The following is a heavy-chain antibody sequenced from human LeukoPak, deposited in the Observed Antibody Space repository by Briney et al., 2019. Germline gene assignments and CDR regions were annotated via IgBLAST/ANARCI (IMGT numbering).Heavy chain of an antibody. V-gene: IGHV1-8*03. Sequence: ASVKVSCKASGYTFTSYDINWVRQATGQGLEWMGWMNPNSGNTGYAQKFQGRVTITRNTSISTAYMELSSLRSEDTAVYYCARGRDGYNFLFRGPKLYYFDYWGQGTLVTVSS. CDR2: MNPNSGNT. CDR3: ARGRDGYNFLFRGPKLYYFDY. D-gene: IGHD5-24*01. J-gene: IGHJ4*02. CDR1: GYTFTSYD.